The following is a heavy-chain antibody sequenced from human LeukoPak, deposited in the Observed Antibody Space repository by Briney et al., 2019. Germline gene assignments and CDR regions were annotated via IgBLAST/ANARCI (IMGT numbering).Heavy chain of an antibody. CDR3: AREVNGQEPWLDPPGGEWFDP. Sequence: PGRSLRLSCAASGFTFSSYAMHWVRQAPGKGLEWVAVISYDGSNKYYADSVKGRFTISRDNSKNTLYLQMNSLRAEDTAVYYCAREVNGQEPWLDPPGGEWFDPWGQGTLVTVSS. CDR2: ISYDGSNK. V-gene: IGHV3-30-3*01. D-gene: IGHD6-19*01. J-gene: IGHJ5*02. CDR1: GFTFSSYA.